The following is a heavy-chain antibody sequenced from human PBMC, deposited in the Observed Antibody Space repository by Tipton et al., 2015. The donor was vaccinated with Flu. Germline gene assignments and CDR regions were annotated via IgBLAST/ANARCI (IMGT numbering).Heavy chain of an antibody. CDR1: GFSLSTSGMC. CDR2: IGWDDDK. CDR3: ARIHKLTSGTEVYFDY. V-gene: IGHV2-70*01. J-gene: IGHJ4*02. Sequence: LVKPTQTLTLTCTFSGFSLSTSGMCVSWIRQPPGKALEWLALIGWDDDKYYSTSLKTRLTISKDTSKNEVVLTMTNMDPVDTATYYCARIHKLTSGTEVYFDYWGQGTLVTVSS. D-gene: IGHD6-13*01.